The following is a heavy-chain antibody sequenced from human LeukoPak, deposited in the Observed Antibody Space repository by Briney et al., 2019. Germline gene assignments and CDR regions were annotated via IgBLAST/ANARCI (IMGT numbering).Heavy chain of an antibody. CDR2: INPGSGST. J-gene: IGHJ1*01. CDR3: ARVADSGNYFQYFQH. CDR1: GYTFTSYF. V-gene: IGHV1-46*01. D-gene: IGHD1-26*01. Sequence: ASVKVSCKASGYTFTSYFMHWVRQAPGQGLEWLGVINPGSGSTTYAQKFQGRVTMTRGTSTSTVYMELSSLRSEDTAVYYCARVADSGNYFQYFQHWGQGTLVTVSS.